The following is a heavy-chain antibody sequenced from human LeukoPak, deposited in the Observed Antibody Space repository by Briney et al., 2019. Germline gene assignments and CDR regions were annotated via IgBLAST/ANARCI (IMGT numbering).Heavy chain of an antibody. CDR2: ISSSSCNI. CDR3: ARAVTRRWLQTHFDY. J-gene: IGHJ4*02. D-gene: IGHD5-24*01. V-gene: IGHV3-48*02. Sequence: GGSLRLFCAASGFTFSRYSMNWVPQAPGKGRVWVSYISSSSCNIYYADSVKGRFTISRDNAKNSLYLQMNSLRDEDTAVYYCARAVTRRWLQTHFDYWGQGTLVTVSS. CDR1: GFTFSRYS.